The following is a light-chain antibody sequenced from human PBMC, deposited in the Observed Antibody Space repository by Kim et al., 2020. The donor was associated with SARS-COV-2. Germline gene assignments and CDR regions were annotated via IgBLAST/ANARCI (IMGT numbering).Light chain of an antibody. J-gene: IGKJ1*01. CDR1: QSISSY. V-gene: IGKV1-39*01. CDR2: AAS. CDR3: QQSYSTPRWT. Sequence: SVGDRVTITCRASQSISSYLNWYQQKPGKAPKLLIYAASSLQSGIPSRFSGSGSRTDFTLTISSLQPEEFATYYCQQSYSTPRWTFGQGTKVDIK.